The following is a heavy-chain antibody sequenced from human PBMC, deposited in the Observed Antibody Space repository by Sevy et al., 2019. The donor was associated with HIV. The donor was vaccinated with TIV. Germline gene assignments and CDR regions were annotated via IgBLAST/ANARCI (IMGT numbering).Heavy chain of an antibody. CDR3: ATHPSLSFPMSAVAQGGMVV. J-gene: IGHJ6*02. CDR2: IKSKSDGGTT. D-gene: IGHD3-10*02. CDR1: GFTFSDPW. V-gene: IGHV3-15*01. Sequence: GGSLRLSCVASGFTFSDPWMSWVRQPPGKGLEWVGRIKSKSDGGTTDYAAPVKGRFTISRDDSKNTLYLQMHSLKTDDAAVYYCATHPSLSFPMSAVAQGGMVVWGQGTTVTDSS.